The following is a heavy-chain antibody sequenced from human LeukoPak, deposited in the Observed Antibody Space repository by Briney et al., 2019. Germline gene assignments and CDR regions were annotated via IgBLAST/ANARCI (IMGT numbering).Heavy chain of an antibody. J-gene: IGHJ4*02. Sequence: GGSLRLSCAASGFTFSSYSMNWVRQAPGKGLEWVSSISSSSSYIYYADSVKGRFTISRDNAKNSLYLQMNRLRAEDTAVYYCARDKNWAFDYWGQGTLVTVSS. CDR2: ISSSSSYI. CDR1: GFTFSSYS. CDR3: ARDKNWAFDY. D-gene: IGHD7-27*01. V-gene: IGHV3-21*01.